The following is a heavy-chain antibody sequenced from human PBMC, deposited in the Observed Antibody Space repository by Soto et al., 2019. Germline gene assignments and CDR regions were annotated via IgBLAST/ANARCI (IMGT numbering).Heavy chain of an antibody. CDR2: IRSRSGTT. Sequence: EVQLVESGGGLVKPGGSLRLSCAASGFSFSKAWMNWVRQAPGKGLEWVGRIRSRSGTTDYAAPVKGRFTISRDDSKYTLYLQMNSLKVEDTAVYFCTTSGNPNIVDHWGQATLVIVSS. J-gene: IGHJ4*02. CDR1: GFSFSKAW. CDR3: TTSGNPNIVDH. V-gene: IGHV3-15*07.